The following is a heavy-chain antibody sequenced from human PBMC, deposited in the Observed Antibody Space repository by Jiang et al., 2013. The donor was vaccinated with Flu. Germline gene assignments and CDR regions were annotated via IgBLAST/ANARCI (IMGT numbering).Heavy chain of an antibody. J-gene: IGHJ5*02. CDR2: IYGKNGDT. CDR1: GASVSIFY. CDR3: VRNVVWSFDP. D-gene: IGHD2-21*01. V-gene: IGHV4-4*07. Sequence: GLVKPSETLSLTCTVSGASVSIFYWSWIRQPAGQGLEWIGRIYGKNGDTDYNASLASRVSMSVDTSKNEFSLKLKSVTAADAAVYYCVRNVVWSFDPWGQGTLVTVSS.